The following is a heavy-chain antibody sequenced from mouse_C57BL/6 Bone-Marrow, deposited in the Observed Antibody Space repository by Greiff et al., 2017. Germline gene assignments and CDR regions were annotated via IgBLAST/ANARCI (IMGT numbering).Heavy chain of an antibody. D-gene: IGHD2-12*01. CDR2: INPSSGYT. CDR3: AGYSVAWFAD. Sequence: QVQLQQSGAELAKPGASVKLSCKASGYTFTSYWMHWVKQRPGQGLEWIGYINPSSGYTKYNQKFKDKATLTADKSSSTAYMQLGSLTYEDSAVYNCAGYSVAWFADGGQETQVNVSA. V-gene: IGHV1-7*01. J-gene: IGHJ3*01. CDR1: GYTFTSYW.